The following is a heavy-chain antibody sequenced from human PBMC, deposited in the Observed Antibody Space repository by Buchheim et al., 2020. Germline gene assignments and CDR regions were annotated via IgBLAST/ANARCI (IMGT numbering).Heavy chain of an antibody. J-gene: IGHJ6*02. CDR3: ATWAFYHGVDV. Sequence: HLLDSGGGLVQPGGSFRLSCAASDFAFSAYAMNWVRQAPGKGLEWVSYISSSSNTIYYADSVRGRFTISRDNAKNSLHLQMNSLRDEDTAVYYCATWAFYHGVDVWGQGTT. D-gene: IGHD7-27*01. V-gene: IGHV3-48*02. CDR2: ISSSSNTI. CDR1: DFAFSAYA.